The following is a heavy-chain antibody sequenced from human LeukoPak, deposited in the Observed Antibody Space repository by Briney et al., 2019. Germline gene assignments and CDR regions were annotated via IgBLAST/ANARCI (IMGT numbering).Heavy chain of an antibody. CDR1: GGSISTTY. D-gene: IGHD3-10*01. J-gene: IGHJ4*02. CDR2: TYNTGST. Sequence: ETLSFNCSVSGGSISTTYWGWIRQPPGKGLEWIGYTYNTGSTNHNPSLKSRVTISTDTSKNQISLKLSSVTAADTAVYYCARVHYYGSGLSSYFDNWGQGTLVTVSS. CDR3: ARVHYYGSGLSSYFDN. V-gene: IGHV4-59*01.